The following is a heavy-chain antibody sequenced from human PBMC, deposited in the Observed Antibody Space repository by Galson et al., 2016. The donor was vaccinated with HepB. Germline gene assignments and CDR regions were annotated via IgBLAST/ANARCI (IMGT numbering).Heavy chain of an antibody. D-gene: IGHD2-21*02. CDR2: IIPIFGTE. Sequence: SVKVSCKASGGTFSKFPISWVRQAPGQGLEWMGGIIPIFGTEKYAQKFQGRVTITADKSTSTAYMELSSLRSEDTAVYYCARDGGGDHAFEYYYYGMDVWGQGTTVTVSS. V-gene: IGHV1-69*06. CDR1: GGTFSKFP. J-gene: IGHJ6*02. CDR3: ARDGGGDHAFEYYYYGMDV.